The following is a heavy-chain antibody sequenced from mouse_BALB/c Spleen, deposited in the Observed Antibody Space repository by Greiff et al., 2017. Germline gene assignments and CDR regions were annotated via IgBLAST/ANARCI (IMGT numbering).Heavy chain of an antibody. CDR2: INPYNGAT. J-gene: IGHJ2*01. CDR1: GYSFTGYY. CDR3: ARSVTTGALFDY. V-gene: IGHV1-31*01. Sequence: VQLQQSGPELVKPGASVKISCKASGYSFTGYYMHWVKQSHVKSLEWIGRINPYNGATSYNQNFKDKASLTVDKSSSTAYMELHSLTSEDTAVYYCARSVTTGALFDYWGQGTTLTVSS. D-gene: IGHD1-1*01.